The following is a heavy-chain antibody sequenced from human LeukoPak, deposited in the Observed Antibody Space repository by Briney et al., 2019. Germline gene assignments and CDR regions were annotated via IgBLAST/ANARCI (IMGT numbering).Heavy chain of an antibody. V-gene: IGHV3-53*01. Sequence: GGSLRLSCAASGFNVSNDYMSWVRQAPGKGLEWVSVIYSGGSTFYADSVKGRFTMSRDDSKNTVYLQMKSLRAEDTAVYYCARDGLSSSSWYGLDSWGQGTLVTVSS. CDR1: GFNVSNDY. CDR3: ARDGLSSSSWYGLDS. D-gene: IGHD6-13*01. J-gene: IGHJ4*02. CDR2: IYSGGST.